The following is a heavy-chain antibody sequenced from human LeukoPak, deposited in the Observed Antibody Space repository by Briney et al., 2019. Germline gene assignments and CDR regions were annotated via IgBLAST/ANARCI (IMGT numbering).Heavy chain of an antibody. CDR1: AFTFSDYS. CDR3: ARSDGITTFGVVVPLND. D-gene: IGHD3-3*01. Sequence: GGSLRLSCAASAFTFSDYSMNWVRQAPGKGLEWVSSISSRSTYIYYADSVKGRFTISRDNAKKSLYLQMNSLRAEDTAVYYCARSDGITTFGVVVPLNDWGQGTLVTVSS. V-gene: IGHV3-21*01. J-gene: IGHJ4*02. CDR2: ISSRSTYI.